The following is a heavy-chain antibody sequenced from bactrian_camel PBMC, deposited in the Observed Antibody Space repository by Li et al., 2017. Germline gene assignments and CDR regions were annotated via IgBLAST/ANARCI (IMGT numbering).Heavy chain of an antibody. D-gene: IGHD6*01. Sequence: QLVESGGGSVQAGGSLRLSCKVSGHSRGSNGVGWFRQAPGKGREEVASIDTDGRTTYADHVKDRFTISRDNAQNTLTLQMNSLNPEDTAMYYCATRPSSGSWFGPLQLKSYNYWGQGTQVTVS. J-gene: IGHJ4*01. CDR3: ATRPSSGSWFGPLQLKSYNY. CDR1: GHSRGSNG. CDR2: IDTDGRT. V-gene: IGHV3S55*01.